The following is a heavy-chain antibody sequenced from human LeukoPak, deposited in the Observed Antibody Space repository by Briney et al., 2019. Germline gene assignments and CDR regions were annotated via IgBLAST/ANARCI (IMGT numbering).Heavy chain of an antibody. J-gene: IGHJ6*03. Sequence: GGSLRLSCAASGFTFSSYGMHWVRQAPGKGLEWVAVIWYDGSNKYYADSVKGRFTISRDNSKNTLYLQMNSLRAEDTAVYSCAKDRQWHNTPTNYMDVWGKGTTVTASS. CDR3: AKDRQWHNTPTNYMDV. CDR2: IWYDGSNK. CDR1: GFTFSSYG. D-gene: IGHD6-19*01. V-gene: IGHV3-33*06.